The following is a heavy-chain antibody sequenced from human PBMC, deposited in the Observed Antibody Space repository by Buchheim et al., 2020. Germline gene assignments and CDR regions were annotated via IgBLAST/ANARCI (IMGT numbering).Heavy chain of an antibody. CDR3: ARGNSGSYRRAYYYYYYMDV. V-gene: IGHV4-34*01. J-gene: IGHJ6*03. CDR1: GGSFSGYY. Sequence: QVQLQQWGAGLLKPSETLSLTCAVYGGSFSGYYWSWIRQPPGKGLEWIGEINHSGSTNYNPSLKSRVTITVDKTKNQFSLKLSSVTAADTAVYYCARGNSGSYRRAYYYYYYMDVWGKGTT. CDR2: INHSGST. D-gene: IGHD1-26*01.